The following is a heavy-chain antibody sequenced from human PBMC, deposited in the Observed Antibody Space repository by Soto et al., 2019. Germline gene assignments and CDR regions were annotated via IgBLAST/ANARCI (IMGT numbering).Heavy chain of an antibody. CDR1: GFTFSSYA. CDR3: ARERTGPNYFDY. Sequence: GGSLRLSCAASGFTFSSYAMSWVRQTPGKGLEWVSTLSGSGGTTYYADSVKGQFTMTRNTSISTAYMELSSLRSEDTAVYYCARERTGPNYFDYWGQGTLVTVSS. D-gene: IGHD1-7*01. J-gene: IGHJ4*02. CDR2: LSGSGGTT. V-gene: IGHV3-23*01.